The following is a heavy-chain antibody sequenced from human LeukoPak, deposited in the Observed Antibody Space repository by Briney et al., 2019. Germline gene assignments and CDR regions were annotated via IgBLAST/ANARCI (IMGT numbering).Heavy chain of an antibody. J-gene: IGHJ4*02. CDR1: GGSISSYY. CDR3: ARDPAAAYLDY. CDR2: IYYSGST. Sequence: PSETLSLTCTVSGGSISSYYWSWIRQPPGKGLEWIGYIYYSGSTNYNPSLKSRVTISVDTSKNQFSLKLSSVTAADTAVYYCARDPAAAYLDYWGQGTLVTVSS. D-gene: IGHD6-13*01. V-gene: IGHV4-59*01.